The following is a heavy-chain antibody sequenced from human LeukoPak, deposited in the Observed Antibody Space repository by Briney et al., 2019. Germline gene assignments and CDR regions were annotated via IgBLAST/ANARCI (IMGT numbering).Heavy chain of an antibody. D-gene: IGHD3-10*01. CDR3: AKGYYASGSYGWFDT. Sequence: GGSLRLSCAASGFTFRSYGMNWVRQAPGKGLEWVSTISGSGGRTFYGDSVKGRFSISRDISKNTLYLQMNSLRAEDTAVYYCAKGYYASGSYGWFDTWGQGTLVTVSS. CDR1: GFTFRSYG. V-gene: IGHV3-23*01. J-gene: IGHJ5*02. CDR2: ISGSGGRT.